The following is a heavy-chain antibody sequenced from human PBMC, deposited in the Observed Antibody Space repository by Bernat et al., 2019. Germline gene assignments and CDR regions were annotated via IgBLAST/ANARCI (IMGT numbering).Heavy chain of an antibody. CDR1: GFTFSSYS. V-gene: IGHV3-48*01. J-gene: IGHJ6*02. CDR3: ARDFPTGYSGYDYYYYGMDV. Sequence: EVQLVESGGGLVQPGGSLRLSCAASGFTFSSYSMNWVRQAPGKGLEWVSYLSSSSSTIYYADSVKGRFTISRDNAKNSLYLQMNSLRAEDTAVYYCARDFPTGYSGYDYYYYGMDVWGQGTTVTVSS. CDR2: LSSSSSTI. D-gene: IGHD5-12*01.